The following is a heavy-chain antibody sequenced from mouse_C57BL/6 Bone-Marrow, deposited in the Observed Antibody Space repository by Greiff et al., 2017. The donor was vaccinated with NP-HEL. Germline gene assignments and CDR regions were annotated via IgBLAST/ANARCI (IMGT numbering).Heavy chain of an antibody. D-gene: IGHD1-1*01. CDR3: ARPIYYYGSWFAY. CDR2: ISSGSSTI. V-gene: IGHV5-17*01. CDR1: GFTFSDYG. J-gene: IGHJ3*01. Sequence: EVKLVESGGGLVKPGGSLKLSCAASGFTFSDYGMHWVRQAPEKGLAWVAYISSGSSTIYYADTVKGRFTISRDNAKNTLFLQMTSLRSEDTAMYYCARPIYYYGSWFAYWGQGTLVTVSA.